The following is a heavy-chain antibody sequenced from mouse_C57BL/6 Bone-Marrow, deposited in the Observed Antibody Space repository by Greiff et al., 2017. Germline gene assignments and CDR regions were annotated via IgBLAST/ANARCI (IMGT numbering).Heavy chain of an antibody. CDR2: IRLKSDNYAT. D-gene: IGHD2-3*01. Sequence: DVHLVESGGGLVQPGGSMKLSCVASGFTFSNYWMNWVRQSPEKGLEWVAQIRLKSDNYATHYAESVKGRFTISRDDSKSSVYLQMNNLRAEDTGIYYCTAKDGYYLYYFDYWGQGTTLTVSS. CDR3: TAKDGYYLYYFDY. V-gene: IGHV6-3*01. J-gene: IGHJ2*01. CDR1: GFTFSNYW.